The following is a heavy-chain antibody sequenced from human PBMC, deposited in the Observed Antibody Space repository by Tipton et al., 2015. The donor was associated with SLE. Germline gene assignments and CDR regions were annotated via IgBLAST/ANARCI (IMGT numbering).Heavy chain of an antibody. Sequence: TLSLTCTVSGVSISSGGYHCSWFRQHPGNGLEWIGEIIHSGKTNYNPSLKSRITISVDTSKRQFSLNLTSVTAADTAVYYCARSGIAAVFGFWGQGTLVTVSS. CDR2: IIHSGKT. CDR1: GVSISSGGYH. V-gene: IGHV4-31*03. CDR3: ARSGIAAVFGF. J-gene: IGHJ1*01. D-gene: IGHD6-25*01.